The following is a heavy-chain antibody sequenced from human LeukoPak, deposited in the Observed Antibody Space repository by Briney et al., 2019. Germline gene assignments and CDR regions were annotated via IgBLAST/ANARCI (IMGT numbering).Heavy chain of an antibody. V-gene: IGHV1-69*01. CDR2: IIPIFGTA. J-gene: IGHJ5*02. CDR1: GGTFSSYA. D-gene: IGHD6-6*01. CDR3: ARSPYSSYVWFDP. Sequence: SVKVSCKASGGTFSSYAISWVRQAPGQGLEWMGGIIPIFGTANYAQKFQGRVTITADESTSTAYMELSSLRSEDTAVYYCARSPYSSYVWFDPWGQGTLVTVSS.